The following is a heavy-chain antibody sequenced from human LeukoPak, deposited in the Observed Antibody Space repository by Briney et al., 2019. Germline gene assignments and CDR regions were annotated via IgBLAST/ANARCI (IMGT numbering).Heavy chain of an antibody. D-gene: IGHD3-22*01. J-gene: IGHJ1*01. CDR2: ISSSSSYI. Sequence: GGSLRLSCAASGFTFSSYSMNWVRQAPGKGLEWVSAISSSSSYIYYADSVKGRFTISRDNAKNSLYLQMNSLRAEDTAVYYCARTRGPLLPEHWGQGTLVTVSS. V-gene: IGHV3-21*01. CDR3: ARTRGPLLPEH. CDR1: GFTFSSYS.